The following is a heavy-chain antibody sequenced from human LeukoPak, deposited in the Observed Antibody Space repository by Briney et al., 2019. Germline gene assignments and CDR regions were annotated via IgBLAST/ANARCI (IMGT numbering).Heavy chain of an antibody. J-gene: IGHJ4*02. CDR3: SRDPRGIALAGTYDY. Sequence: AGSLRLSCAASGFSFSSFGMHWVRQAPGKGLEWVAVTSYDGNKKYYGDSVKGRFTISRDNSMNTLYLKMNSLRADDTAVYYCSRDPRGIALAGTYDYWGQGILVTVSS. D-gene: IGHD6-19*01. V-gene: IGHV3-30*03. CDR1: GFSFSSFG. CDR2: TSYDGNKK.